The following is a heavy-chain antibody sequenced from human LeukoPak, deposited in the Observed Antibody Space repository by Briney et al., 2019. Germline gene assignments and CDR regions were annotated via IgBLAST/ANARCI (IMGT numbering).Heavy chain of an antibody. D-gene: IGHD6-19*01. CDR1: GGSISSSSYY. V-gene: IGHV4-39*07. CDR3: ARAQWPTLSWSDYYYMDV. J-gene: IGHJ6*03. Sequence: PSETLSLTCTVSGGSISSSSYYWGWLRQPPGKGLEWIGSIYYSGSTYYNPSLKSRVTISVDTSKNQFSLKLSSVTAADTAVYYCARAQWPTLSWSDYYYMDVWGKGTTVTVSS. CDR2: IYYSGST.